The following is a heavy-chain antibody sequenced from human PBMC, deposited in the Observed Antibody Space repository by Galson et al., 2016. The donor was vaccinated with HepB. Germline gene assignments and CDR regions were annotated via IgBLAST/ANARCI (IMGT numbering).Heavy chain of an antibody. CDR3: TRGGVAPPSEWLVDY. J-gene: IGHJ4*02. D-gene: IGHD6-19*01. Sequence: SLRLSCAASGFTFSNYWMSWVRQAPGKGLEWVANIKQDESEKYCVDSPKGRFTISRDNAKNSLYLQMNSLRAEDTALYYCTRGGVAPPSEWLVDYWGQGALVTVSS. CDR2: IKQDESEK. V-gene: IGHV3-7*04. CDR1: GFTFSNYW.